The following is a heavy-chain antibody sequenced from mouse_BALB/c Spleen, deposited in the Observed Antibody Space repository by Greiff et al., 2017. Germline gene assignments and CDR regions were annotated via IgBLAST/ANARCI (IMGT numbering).Heavy chain of an antibody. Sequence: EVKLVESGGGLVQPGGSLRLSCATSGFTFTDYYMSWVRQPPGKALEWLGFIRNKANGYTTEYSASVKGRFTISRDNSQSILYLQMNTLRAEDSATYYCARDMRGSSYFDYWGQGTTLTVSS. CDR1: GFTFTDYY. CDR2: IRNKANGYTT. CDR3: ARDMRGSSYFDY. D-gene: IGHD1-1*01. V-gene: IGHV7-3*02. J-gene: IGHJ2*01.